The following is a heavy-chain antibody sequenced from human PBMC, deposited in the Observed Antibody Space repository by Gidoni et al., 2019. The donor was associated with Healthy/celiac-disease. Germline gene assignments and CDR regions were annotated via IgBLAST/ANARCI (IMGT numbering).Heavy chain of an antibody. Sequence: AASGFTFSSYWMSWVRQAPGKGLEWVANIKQDGSEKYYVDSVKGRFTISRDNAKNSLYLQMNSLRAEDTAVYYCATHYDFWSGYHPFDYWGQGTLVTVSS. D-gene: IGHD3-3*01. J-gene: IGHJ4*02. V-gene: IGHV3-7*03. CDR2: IKQDGSEK. CDR1: GFTFSSYW. CDR3: ATHYDFWSGYHPFDY.